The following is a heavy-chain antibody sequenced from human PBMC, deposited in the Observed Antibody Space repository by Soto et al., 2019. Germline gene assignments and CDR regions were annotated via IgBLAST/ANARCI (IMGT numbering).Heavy chain of an antibody. CDR3: ARGQQSSYDFWGASSLGY. CDR2: LNPSGGST. V-gene: IGHV1-46*01. CDR1: GYTFTSYY. D-gene: IGHD3-3*01. J-gene: IGHJ4*02. Sequence: GASVKVSCKASGYTFTSYYMHWVPQAPVQGLEWMVILNPSGGSTSYAQKFQGRVTMTGDTSTSTVYMELSSLRSEDTAVYYCARGQQSSYDFWGASSLGYSGQGTLVTVSS.